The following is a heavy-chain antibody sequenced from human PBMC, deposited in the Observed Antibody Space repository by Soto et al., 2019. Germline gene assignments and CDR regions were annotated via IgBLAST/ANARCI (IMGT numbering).Heavy chain of an antibody. D-gene: IGHD3-10*01. V-gene: IGHV3-23*01. Sequence: DVQLLESGGRLVRPGGSLRLSCVASGFTFRTYAMTWVRQAPGKGLEWVSSISGNGDSTYYADSVKGRFTVSRDNSKSTRYLQMSRVTVEDTAIYYCTKDPTLITAWDFDIWGRGTLVSVSS. CDR3: TKDPTLITAWDFDI. J-gene: IGHJ2*01. CDR2: ISGNGDST. CDR1: GFTFRTYA.